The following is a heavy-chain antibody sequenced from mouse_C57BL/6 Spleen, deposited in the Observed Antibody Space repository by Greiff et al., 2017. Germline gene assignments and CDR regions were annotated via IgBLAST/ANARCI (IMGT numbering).Heavy chain of an antibody. V-gene: IGHV5-15*01. CDR3: ARRDGNYEGYYAMDY. Sequence: EVKLLESGGGLVQPGGSLKLSCAASGFTFSDYGMAWVRQAPRKGPEWVAFISNLAYSIYYADTVTGRFTISRENAKNTLYLEMSSLRSEDTAMYYCARRDGNYEGYYAMDYWGQGTSVTVSS. CDR2: ISNLAYSI. D-gene: IGHD2-1*01. J-gene: IGHJ4*01. CDR1: GFTFSDYG.